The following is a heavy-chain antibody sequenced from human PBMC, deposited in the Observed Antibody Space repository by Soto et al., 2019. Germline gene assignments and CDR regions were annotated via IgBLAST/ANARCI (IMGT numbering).Heavy chain of an antibody. CDR3: ARELGSSRVYAAFDI. D-gene: IGHD6-6*01. J-gene: IGHJ3*02. Sequence: SETLSLTCTVSGGSISSGTYYWSWIRQPPGKGLEWIGYIYSSGSTNYNPSLKSRVTISVDMSKNQFSLKLSSVTAADTALYYCARELGSSRVYAAFDIWGRGTMVTVSS. CDR1: GGSISSGTYY. V-gene: IGHV4-61*01. CDR2: IYSSGST.